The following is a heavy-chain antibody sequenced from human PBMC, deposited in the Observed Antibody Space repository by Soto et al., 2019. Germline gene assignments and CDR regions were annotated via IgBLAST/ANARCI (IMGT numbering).Heavy chain of an antibody. D-gene: IGHD2-8*01. CDR3: ARHGNGDDY. J-gene: IGHJ4*02. CDR2: IRPYNNST. Sequence: QVQLVQSGAEVKKPGASVKVSCKASGYTFTSYGVNWVRQAPGQGLEWMGWIRPYNNSTNYAQKLQGRVTMTPDTSTNTAYMELRSLRSDDTAVYYGARHGNGDDYWGQGTLVTVSS. CDR1: GYTFTSYG. V-gene: IGHV1-18*01.